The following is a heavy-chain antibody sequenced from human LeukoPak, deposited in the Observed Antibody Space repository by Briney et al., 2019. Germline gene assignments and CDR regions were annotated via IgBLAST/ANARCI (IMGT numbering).Heavy chain of an antibody. J-gene: IGHJ4*02. D-gene: IGHD3-22*01. CDR1: GFTFNIYA. CDR3: AKDRPNYHESNGHYYRPNGDY. V-gene: IGHV3-23*01. Sequence: SGGSLRLSCAASGFTFNIYAMSWVRQAPGEGLEWVSSITSDGAGTFYADSVNDRFTISRDNSKNTLYLQMSRLRAEDTAVYYCAKDRPNYHESNGHYYRPNGDYWGQGTLVTVSS. CDR2: ITSDGAGT.